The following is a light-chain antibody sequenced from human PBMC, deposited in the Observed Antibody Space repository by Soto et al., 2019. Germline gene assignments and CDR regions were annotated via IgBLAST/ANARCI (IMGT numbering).Light chain of an antibody. CDR2: TDH. CDR1: NSNIGTNT. V-gene: IGLV1-44*01. Sequence: QSVLTQPPSVSGTPGQWVTISCSGSNSNIGTNTVNWYKQVPGTAPTLLIYTDHQRPAGVPDRFSGSRSGTSGSLAISRLQSEDEADYYCNSYTSSSTLLYVFGTGTKVTVL. J-gene: IGLJ1*01. CDR3: NSYTSSSTLLYV.